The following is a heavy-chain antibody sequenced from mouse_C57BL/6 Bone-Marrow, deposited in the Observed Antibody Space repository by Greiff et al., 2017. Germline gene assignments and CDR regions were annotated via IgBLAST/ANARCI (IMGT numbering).Heavy chain of an antibody. Sequence: QVQLQQSGAELAKPGASVKLSCKASGYTFTSYWMHWVKQRPGQGLEWIGYINPSSGYTTYNQKFKDKATLTAYKSSSTAYMQLSSLTYEDSAVYYCARSTWFAYWGQGTLVTVSA. J-gene: IGHJ3*01. CDR1: GYTFTSYW. V-gene: IGHV1-7*01. CDR3: ARSTWFAY. CDR2: INPSSGYT.